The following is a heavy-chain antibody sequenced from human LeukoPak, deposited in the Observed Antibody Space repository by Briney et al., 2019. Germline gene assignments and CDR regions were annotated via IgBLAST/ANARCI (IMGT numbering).Heavy chain of an antibody. D-gene: IGHD5-12*01. Sequence: SETLSLTCTVSRGSISGSIRSYYWSWLRQPPGEGLEWIGYISSSGSVNDNPSLRSRVTISVDTSKNQFFLNLSSVSAADTAVYYCARIPLGYSGAYYFDYWGQGTLVTVSP. V-gene: IGHV4-4*09. CDR3: ARIPLGYSGAYYFDY. CDR1: RGSISGSIRSYY. J-gene: IGHJ4*02. CDR2: ISSSGSV.